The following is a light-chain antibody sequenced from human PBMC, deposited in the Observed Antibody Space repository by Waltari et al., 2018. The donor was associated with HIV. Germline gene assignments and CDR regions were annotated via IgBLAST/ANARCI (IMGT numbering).Light chain of an antibody. V-gene: IGKV1-33*01. CDR3: QQYDNLPLT. CDR1: QDISNH. J-gene: IGKJ4*01. Sequence: DIQMTQSPSSLSASVGDRVTITCQASQDISNHLNWYQQKPGKAPKLLIYDASNLETGVPSRFSGSGSGTDFTFTISSLQPEDIATYYCQQYDNLPLTVGGGTKVEIK. CDR2: DAS.